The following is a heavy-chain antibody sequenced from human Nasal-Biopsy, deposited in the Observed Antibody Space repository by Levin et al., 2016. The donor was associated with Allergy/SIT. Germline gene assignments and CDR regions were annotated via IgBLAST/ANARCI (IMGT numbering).Heavy chain of an antibody. J-gene: IGHJ6*02. Sequence: GGSLRLSCAASGFIVSDNGMAWVRQSPGKGLEWVASITFDGSKNFNGDSVKGRFAVSRDKSKNTVYLQMSSLRIEDTAAYYCAKEVDFRGYAMDVWGQGTTVTVSS. V-gene: IGHV3-30*18. CDR3: AKEVDFRGYAMDV. CDR1: GFIVSDNG. D-gene: IGHD3-3*01. CDR2: ITFDGSKN.